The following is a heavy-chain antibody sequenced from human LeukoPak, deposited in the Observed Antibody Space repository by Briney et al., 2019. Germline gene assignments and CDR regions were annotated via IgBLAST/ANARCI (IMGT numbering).Heavy chain of an antibody. D-gene: IGHD2-15*01. CDR3: ARSPCSGGDCYIYYYYYYYMDV. Sequence: SETLSLTCTVSGGSISSSNYYWGWIRQPPGKALEGIASVYYSGSIYYNLSLRSRVTISVDTSKHQFSLRLTSVTAADTAVYYCARSPCSGGDCYIYYYYYYYMDVWGKGTTVTVSS. J-gene: IGHJ6*03. CDR2: VYYSGSI. V-gene: IGHV4-39*07. CDR1: GGSISSSNYY.